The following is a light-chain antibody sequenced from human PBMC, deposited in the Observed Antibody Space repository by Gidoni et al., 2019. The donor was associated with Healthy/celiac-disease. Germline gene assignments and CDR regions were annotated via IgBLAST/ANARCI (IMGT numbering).Light chain of an antibody. CDR3: QQYNSYSQYT. CDR1: QSSSSW. CDR2: DAS. V-gene: IGKV1-5*01. Sequence: IQMSESPSTLSASVGDRVTITCRASQSSSSWLSWYQQQPGKAPKLLIYDASSLESGVPSRFSGSGSGTEFTLTISSLQPDDFATYYCQQYNSYSQYTFXXXTKLEIK. J-gene: IGKJ2*01.